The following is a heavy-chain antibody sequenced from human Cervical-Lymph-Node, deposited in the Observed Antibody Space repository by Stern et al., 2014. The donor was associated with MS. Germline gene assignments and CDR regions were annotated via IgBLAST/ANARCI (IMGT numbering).Heavy chain of an antibody. D-gene: IGHD2-8*02. CDR1: GSTFTNYT. V-gene: IGHV1-3*04. J-gene: IGHJ4*02. CDR2: INTGNDKT. Sequence: VQLVESGAEVKKPGASVKVSCKASGSTFTNYTLHWVRQAPGQRFEWMGWINTGNDKTKYSQKFQARVTITRDTSASTAYMELNSLRSEDTAVYYCARDFTGSNNLFQSWGQGTLVTVSS. CDR3: ARDFTGSNNLFQS.